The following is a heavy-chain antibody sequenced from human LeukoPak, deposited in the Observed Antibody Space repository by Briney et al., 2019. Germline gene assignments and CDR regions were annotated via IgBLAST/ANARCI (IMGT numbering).Heavy chain of an antibody. CDR2: INYNGAIT. CDR1: GFTFVDYG. CDR3: ARDRLGPSFSVSHFDL. J-gene: IGHJ4*02. Sequence: GGSLRLSCATSGFTFVDYGLSWVRRAPGKGLEWLCAINYNGAITDYADSVKGRFTISRDNAKNSLYLRMNSLRAEDTALYYCARDRLGPSFSVSHFDLWGQGTLVTVSS. D-gene: IGHD3-3*02. V-gene: IGHV3-20*04.